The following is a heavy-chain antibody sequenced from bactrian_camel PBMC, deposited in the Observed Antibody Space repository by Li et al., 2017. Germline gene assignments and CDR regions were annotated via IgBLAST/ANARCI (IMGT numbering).Heavy chain of an antibody. CDR3: AASIIVLQPASRLRRKPYNH. CDR1: GQLYSYYC. J-gene: IGHJ4*01. D-gene: IGHD2*01. Sequence: HLQLVESGVVSFQPGGSLRLSCTVSGQLYSYYCLGWFRQAPGKGREKVAAIYTSDGSTDYTDDVKGRFIISRDNSKNTVYLQMNSLKAEDTAMYYCAASIIVLQPASRLRRKPYNHWGQGTQVKVS. CDR2: IYTSDGST. V-gene: IGHV3S25*01.